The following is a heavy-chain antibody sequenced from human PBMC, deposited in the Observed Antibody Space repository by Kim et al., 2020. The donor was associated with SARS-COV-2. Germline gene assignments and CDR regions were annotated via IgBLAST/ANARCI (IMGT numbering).Heavy chain of an antibody. CDR2: INAGNGNT. CDR1: GYTFTSYA. CDR3: ARGAYYDFWSGEFDY. V-gene: IGHV1-3*01. J-gene: IGHJ4*02. Sequence: ASVKVSCKASGYTFTSYAMHWVRQAPGQRLEWMGWINAGNGNTKYSQKFQGRVTITRDTSASTAYMELSSLRSEDTAVYYCARGAYYDFWSGEFDYWGQGTLVTVSS. D-gene: IGHD3-3*01.